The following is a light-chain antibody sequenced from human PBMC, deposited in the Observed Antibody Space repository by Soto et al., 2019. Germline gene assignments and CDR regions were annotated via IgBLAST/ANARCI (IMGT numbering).Light chain of an antibody. CDR1: SSDVGGYNY. J-gene: IGLJ2*01. V-gene: IGLV2-14*01. Sequence: QSVLTQPASVSGSPGQSITISCTGTSSDVGGYNYVSWYQQHPCKAPKLMIYDVSNRPSGVSNRFSGSKSGNTASLTISGLQAEDEADYYCSSYTSSSTPRVVFGGGTKVTVL. CDR2: DVS. CDR3: SSYTSSSTPRVV.